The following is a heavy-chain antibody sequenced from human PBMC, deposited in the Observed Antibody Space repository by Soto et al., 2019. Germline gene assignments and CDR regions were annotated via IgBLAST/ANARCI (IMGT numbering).Heavy chain of an antibody. CDR3: ARAMGATSYGMDV. V-gene: IGHV1-46*03. CDR2: INPSGGST. CDR1: GYTFTSYY. D-gene: IGHD1-26*01. J-gene: IGHJ6*02. Sequence: ASVKVSCKASGYTFTSYYMHWVRQAPGQGLEWMGIINPSGGSTSYAQKFQGRVTMTRDTSTSTVYMELSSLRAEDAAVYYCARAMGATSYGMDVWGQGTTVTVSS.